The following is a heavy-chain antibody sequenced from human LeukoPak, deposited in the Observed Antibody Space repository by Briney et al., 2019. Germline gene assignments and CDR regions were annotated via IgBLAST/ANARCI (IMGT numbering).Heavy chain of an antibody. CDR3: ARAVLYYYYGMDV. V-gene: IGHV3-48*03. J-gene: IGHJ6*02. CDR2: ISSSGGTI. Sequence: GGSLRLSCAASGFTFNNYAMNWVRQAPGKGLEWVSYISSSGGTIYYADSVKGRFTISRDNAKNPLYLQMNSLRAEDTAVYYCARAVLYYYYGMDVWGQGTTVTVSS. CDR1: GFTFNNYA.